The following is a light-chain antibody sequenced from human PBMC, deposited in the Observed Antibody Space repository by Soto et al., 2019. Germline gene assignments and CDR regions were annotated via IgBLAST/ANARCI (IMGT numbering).Light chain of an antibody. CDR3: QSYDSSLSGSV. J-gene: IGLJ3*02. V-gene: IGLV1-40*01. Sequence: QTVVTQPPSVSGAPGQRVTTSCPGTTPNTGAGYDVHWYQQLPGTAPKLLIYGNSNRPSGVPDRFSGSKSGTSASLAITGLQAEDEADYYCQSYDSSLSGSVFGGGTKLTVL. CDR2: GNS. CDR1: TPNTGAGYD.